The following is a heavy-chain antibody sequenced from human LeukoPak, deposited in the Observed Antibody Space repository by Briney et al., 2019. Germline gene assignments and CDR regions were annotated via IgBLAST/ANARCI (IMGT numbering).Heavy chain of an antibody. J-gene: IGHJ6*03. CDR3: AKDIEPYYYYYYMDV. D-gene: IGHD1-26*01. Sequence: GGSLRLSCEGFGLTFSRDWMSWVRQAPGKGLEWVANIKQDGGETYYGDSVKGRFTISRDNAKNSLYLQMNSLRAEDMALYYCAKDIEPYYYYYYMDVWGKGTTVTVSS. CDR2: IKQDGGET. V-gene: IGHV3-7*03. CDR1: GLTFSRDW.